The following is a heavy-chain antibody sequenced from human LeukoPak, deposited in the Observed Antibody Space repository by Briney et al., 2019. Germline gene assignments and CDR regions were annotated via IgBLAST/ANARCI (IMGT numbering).Heavy chain of an antibody. Sequence: PSETLSLTCTVSGGSISSYYWSWIRQPAGKGLEWIGRIYTSGSTNYNPSLKSRVTMSVDTSKNQFSLKLSSVTAADTAVYYCARQPRITMVRGVIKVVAIHDYWGQGTLVTVSS. J-gene: IGHJ4*02. D-gene: IGHD3-10*01. V-gene: IGHV4-4*07. CDR3: ARQPRITMVRGVIKVVAIHDY. CDR1: GGSISSYY. CDR2: IYTSGST.